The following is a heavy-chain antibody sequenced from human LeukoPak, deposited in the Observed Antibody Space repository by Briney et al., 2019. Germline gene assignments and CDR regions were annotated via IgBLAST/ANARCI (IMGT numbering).Heavy chain of an antibody. CDR3: ARGWIEMPTVYFDY. Sequence: ASVKVSCKASDYTFTSYGISWVRQAPGEGLEWMGCISTYNANTQYAQKLQGRVTMTADTSTRTAYMELRSLRADDTAVYYCARGWIEMPTVYFDYWGQGTLVSVSS. V-gene: IGHV1-18*01. D-gene: IGHD5-24*01. J-gene: IGHJ4*02. CDR2: ISTYNANT. CDR1: DYTFTSYG.